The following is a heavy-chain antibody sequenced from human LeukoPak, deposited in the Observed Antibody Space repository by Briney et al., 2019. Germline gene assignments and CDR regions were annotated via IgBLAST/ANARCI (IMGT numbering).Heavy chain of an antibody. Sequence: SETLSLTCTVSGGSISSSSYYWSWIRQPPGKGLEWIGYIYYSGSTNYNPSLKSRVTISVDTSKNQFSLKLSSVTAADTAVYYCARGVVPAAIPQYYYYYYMDVWGKGTTVTVSS. J-gene: IGHJ6*03. CDR2: IYYSGST. V-gene: IGHV4-61*01. CDR3: ARGVVPAAIPQYYYYYYMDV. D-gene: IGHD2-2*02. CDR1: GGSISSSSYY.